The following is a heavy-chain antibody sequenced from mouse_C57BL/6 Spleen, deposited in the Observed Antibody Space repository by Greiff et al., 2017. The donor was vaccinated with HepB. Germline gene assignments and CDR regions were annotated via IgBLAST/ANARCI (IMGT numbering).Heavy chain of an antibody. CDR3: AKGATTAGYFDV. V-gene: IGHV1-59*01. J-gene: IGHJ1*03. CDR2: IDPSDSYT. D-gene: IGHD5-5*01. CDR1: GYTFTSYW. Sequence: VQLQQSGAELVRPGTSVKLSCKASGYTFTSYWMHWVKQRPGQGLEWIGVIDPSDSYTNYNQKFKGKATLTVDTSSSTAYMQLSSLTSEDSAVYYCAKGATTAGYFDVWGTGTTVTVSS.